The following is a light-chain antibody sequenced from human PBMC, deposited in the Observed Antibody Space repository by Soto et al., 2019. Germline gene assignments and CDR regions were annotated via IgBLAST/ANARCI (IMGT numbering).Light chain of an antibody. CDR3: QQYNDWWT. Sequence: EIVMTQSPATLSVSPGESATLSCRASQSVSNNLTWYQQKPGQPPRLLIYGASTRATGVPGRFSGSGSGTEFTLTISSLQSEDFAVYYCQQYNDWWTFGQRTKVEIK. V-gene: IGKV3-15*01. CDR1: QSVSNN. J-gene: IGKJ1*01. CDR2: GAS.